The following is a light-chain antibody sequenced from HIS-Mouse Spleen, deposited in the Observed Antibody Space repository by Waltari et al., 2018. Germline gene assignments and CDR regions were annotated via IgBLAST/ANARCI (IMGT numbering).Light chain of an antibody. CDR2: EDS. J-gene: IGLJ2*01. V-gene: IGLV3-10*01. Sequence: SYVLTQPPSVSVAPGKTARLTCSGDALPKKYAYWYQQKSGQAPVLVIYEDSKRPSGIPERFSGSSSGTMATLTISGAQVEDEADYYCYSTDSSGNHRVFGGGTKLTVL. CDR1: ALPKKY. CDR3: YSTDSSGNHRV.